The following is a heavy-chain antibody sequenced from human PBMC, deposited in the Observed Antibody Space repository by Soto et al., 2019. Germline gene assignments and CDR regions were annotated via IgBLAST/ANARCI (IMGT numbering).Heavy chain of an antibody. Sequence: QVQLQQWGAGLLKPSETLSLTCAVYGGSFSGYYWSWIRQPPGKGLEWIGEINHSGSINYNPSLKSRVTISVHTSKNQFPLKLSSVTAADTDVYYCARDASSGWTYWYFDLWGRGTLVTVSS. CDR2: INHSGSI. D-gene: IGHD6-19*01. CDR1: GGSFSGYY. J-gene: IGHJ2*01. V-gene: IGHV4-34*01. CDR3: ARDASSGWTYWYFDL.